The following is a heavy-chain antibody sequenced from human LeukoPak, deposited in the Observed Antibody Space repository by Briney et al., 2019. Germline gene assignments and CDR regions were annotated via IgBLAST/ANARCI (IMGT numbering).Heavy chain of an antibody. Sequence: GGSLRLSCAASGFTFSSYAVAWVRQAPGKGLEWVSSITSSDRTYYADSVKGRFTISRGNSKNTLYMEMTSLRAEDTAVYYCAKGDYGDCYWGQGTLVTVSS. CDR2: ITSSDRT. V-gene: IGHV3-23*01. CDR1: GFTFSSYA. D-gene: IGHD4-17*01. CDR3: AKGDYGDCY. J-gene: IGHJ4*02.